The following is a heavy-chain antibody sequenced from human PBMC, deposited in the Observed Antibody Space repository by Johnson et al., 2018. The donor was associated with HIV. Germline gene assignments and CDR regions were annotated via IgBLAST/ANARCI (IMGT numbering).Heavy chain of an antibody. CDR3: ARDRTTYYNFWSGSNAWSDAFDI. CDR1: GFTFSSYA. Sequence: QVQLVESGGGVVQPGRSLRLSCAASGFTFSSYAMHWVRQAPGKGLEWVAVISYDGSNKYYADSVKGRFTISRDNSQNTLFLQMNSLRLEDTAVYYCARDRTTYYNFWSGSNAWSDAFDIWGQGTLVTVSS. J-gene: IGHJ3*02. V-gene: IGHV3-30*04. CDR2: ISYDGSNK. D-gene: IGHD3-3*01.